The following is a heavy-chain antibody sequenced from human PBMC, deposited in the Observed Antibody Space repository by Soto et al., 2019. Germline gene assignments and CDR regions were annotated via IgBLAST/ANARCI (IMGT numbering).Heavy chain of an antibody. J-gene: IGHJ5*02. CDR1: GGTFSSYA. V-gene: IGHV1-69*12. CDR3: ARDRGYSGYDPGESGWFDP. CDR2: IIPIFGTA. D-gene: IGHD5-12*01. Sequence: QVQLVQSGAEVKKPGSSVKVSCKASGGTFSSYAISWVRQAPGQGLEWMGGIIPIFGTANYAQKFQGRVTITADESTSTAYMELSSLRCEDTAVYYCARDRGYSGYDPGESGWFDPWGQGTLVTVSS.